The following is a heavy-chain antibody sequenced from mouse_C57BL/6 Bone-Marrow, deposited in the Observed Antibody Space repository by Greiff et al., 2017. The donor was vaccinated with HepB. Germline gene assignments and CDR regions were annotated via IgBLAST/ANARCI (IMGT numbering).Heavy chain of an antibody. CDR3: ARDGYSGTDY. J-gene: IGHJ2*01. Sequence: EVMLVESGGGLVKPGGSLKLSCAASGFTFSSYAMSWVRQTPEKRLEWVATISDGGSYTYYPDNVKGRFTISRDNAKNNLYLQMSHLKSEDTAMYYCARDGYSGTDYWGQGTTLTVSS. D-gene: IGHD4-1*01. CDR1: GFTFSSYA. CDR2: ISDGGSYT. V-gene: IGHV5-4*01.